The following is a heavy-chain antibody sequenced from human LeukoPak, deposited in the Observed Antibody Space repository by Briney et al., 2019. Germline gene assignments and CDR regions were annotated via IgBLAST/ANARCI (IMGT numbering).Heavy chain of an antibody. V-gene: IGHV3-23*01. Sequence: PGGSLRLSCAASGFTFSSYAMSWVRQAPGKGLEWVSAISGSGGSTYYADSVKGRFTISRDNSKNTLYLQMNSLRAEDTAVYYCARRGDYGDYDNLDVWGQGTTVTVSS. D-gene: IGHD4-17*01. J-gene: IGHJ6*02. CDR2: ISGSGGST. CDR3: ARRGDYGDYDNLDV. CDR1: GFTFSSYA.